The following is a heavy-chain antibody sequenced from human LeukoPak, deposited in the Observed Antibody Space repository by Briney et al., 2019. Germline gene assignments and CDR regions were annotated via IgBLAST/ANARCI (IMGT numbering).Heavy chain of an antibody. V-gene: IGHV4-34*01. CDR3: ARACGYSYGPDAFDI. D-gene: IGHD5-18*01. CDR2: INHSGST. CDR1: GGSFSGYY. Sequence: SETLSLTCAVYGGSFSGYYWSWIRQPPGKGLEWIGEINHSGSTNYNPSLKSRVTISVDTSKNQFSLKPSSVTAADTAVYYCARACGYSYGPDAFDIWGQGTMVTVSS. J-gene: IGHJ3*02.